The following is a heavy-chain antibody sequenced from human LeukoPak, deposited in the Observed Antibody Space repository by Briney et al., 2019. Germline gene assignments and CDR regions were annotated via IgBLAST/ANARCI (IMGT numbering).Heavy chain of an antibody. Sequence: GGSLRLSCAASGFTFSGYEMNWVRQAPGKGLEWVGRIERKADGGTTDYAAPVKGRFTISRDDSKNTLYLQMTSLKTEDTAVYYCTTDTTSSLDYWGQGTLVTVSS. D-gene: IGHD1-1*01. CDR1: GFTFSGYE. J-gene: IGHJ4*02. V-gene: IGHV3-15*04. CDR3: TTDTTSSLDY. CDR2: IERKADGGTT.